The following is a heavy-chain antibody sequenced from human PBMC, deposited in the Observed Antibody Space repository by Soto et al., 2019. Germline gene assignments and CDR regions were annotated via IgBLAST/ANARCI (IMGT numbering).Heavy chain of an antibody. CDR1: GFTFSSYG. CDR2: IWYDGSNK. J-gene: IGHJ6*02. D-gene: IGHD3-9*01. CDR3: AREHILTGYHEGMYYGMDV. V-gene: IGHV3-33*01. Sequence: GGSLRLSCAASGFTFSSYGMHWVRQAPGKGLEWVAVIWYDGSNKYYADSVKGRFTISRDNSKNTLYLQMNSLRAEDTAVYYCAREHILTGYHEGMYYGMDVWGQGTTVTVSS.